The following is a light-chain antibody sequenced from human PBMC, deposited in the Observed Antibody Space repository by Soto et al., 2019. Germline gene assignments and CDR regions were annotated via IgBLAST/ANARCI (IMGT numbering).Light chain of an antibody. CDR3: QQAASFPIP. V-gene: IGKV1-12*01. CDR1: EDINSR. CDR2: AAF. Sequence: QVTQSPSAVSASVGDRVTISCRASEDINSRLAWYQQKPGNAPKLLIYAAFILQSGVPSRFSGYGSGTDFTLSISSLQPEDFATYYCQQAASFPIPFGQGTRPEIK. J-gene: IGKJ5*01.